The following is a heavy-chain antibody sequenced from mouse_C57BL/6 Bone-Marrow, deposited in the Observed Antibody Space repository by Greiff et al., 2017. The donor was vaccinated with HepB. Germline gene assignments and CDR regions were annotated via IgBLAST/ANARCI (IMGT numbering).Heavy chain of an antibody. CDR1: GFTFSDYY. Sequence: EVKLVESGGGLVQPGGSLKLSCAASGFTFSDYYMYWVRQTPEKRLEWVAYISNGGGSTYYPDTVKGRFTISRDNAKNTLYLQMSRLKSEDTAMYYCARQNWYWYFDVWGTGTTVTVSS. J-gene: IGHJ1*03. CDR3: ARQNWYWYFDV. CDR2: ISNGGGST. V-gene: IGHV5-12*01. D-gene: IGHD4-1*01.